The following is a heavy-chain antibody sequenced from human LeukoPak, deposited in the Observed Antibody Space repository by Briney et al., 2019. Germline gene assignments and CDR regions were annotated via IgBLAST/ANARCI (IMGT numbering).Heavy chain of an antibody. CDR1: GFSLSTSGMC. CDR2: IDWDDDK. CDR3: TRTNPYHGDYD. J-gene: IGHJ4*02. V-gene: IGHV2-70*11. D-gene: IGHD4-17*01. Sequence: SGPTLVNPTQTLTLTCTFSGFSLSTSGMCVSWIRQPPGKALEWLARIDWDDDKHYSTSLETRLTISKDTSKKQVVLTMTNMDPVDTATYYCTRTNPYHGDYDWGQGTLVTVSS.